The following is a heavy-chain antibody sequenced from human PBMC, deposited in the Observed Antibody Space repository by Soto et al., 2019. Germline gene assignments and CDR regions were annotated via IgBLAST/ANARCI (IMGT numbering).Heavy chain of an antibody. J-gene: IGHJ5*02. CDR3: ARVVGALGPWFDP. D-gene: IGHD1-26*01. V-gene: IGHV1-18*01. CDR1: GYTFTSYG. Sequence: QVQLVQSGAEVKKPGASVKVSCKASGYTFTSYGISWVRQAPGQGLEWMGRISAYNGNTNYAQKLQGRVPMTTATATSTAYMEQRSLRSDDTAVYYCARVVGALGPWFDPWGQGTLVTVSS. CDR2: ISAYNGNT.